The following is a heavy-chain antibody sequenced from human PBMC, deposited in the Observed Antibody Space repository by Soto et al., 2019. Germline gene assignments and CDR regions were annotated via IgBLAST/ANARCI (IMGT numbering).Heavy chain of an antibody. CDR1: GASIGSFN. J-gene: IGHJ2*01. D-gene: IGHD6-13*01. CDR3: ARDRGEYTSSWFWYFSH. CDR2: LNIAGTI. Sequence: SETLSLTCSVSGASIGSFNWNWVRQPAGKGPEWVGRLNIAGTINYNPSLKSRITMSMDTSKNQISLHLRSVTAADTAIYYCARDRGEYTSSWFWYFSHWGHGTLVTV. V-gene: IGHV4-4*07.